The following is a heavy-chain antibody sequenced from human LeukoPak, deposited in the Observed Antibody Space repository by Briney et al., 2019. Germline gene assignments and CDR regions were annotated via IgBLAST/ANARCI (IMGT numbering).Heavy chain of an antibody. D-gene: IGHD2-2*01. Sequence: PGGSLRLSCAASGSTFSSYWMHWARQPPGKGLGWVSRINSDGRSTSYADSVKGRFTISRDNAKKTLYLQMNSLRAEDTAVYYWARAQCSSTSCYFDFDYWGQGTLVTVSS. V-gene: IGHV3-74*01. CDR1: GSTFSSYW. CDR2: INSDGRST. CDR3: ARAQCSSTSCYFDFDY. J-gene: IGHJ4*02.